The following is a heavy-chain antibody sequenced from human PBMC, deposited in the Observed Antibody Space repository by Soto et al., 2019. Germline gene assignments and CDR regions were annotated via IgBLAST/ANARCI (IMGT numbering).Heavy chain of an antibody. CDR3: ACRPSGWYLFDY. Sequence: QITLKESGPTLVRPTQTLTLTCTFSGFSLSTSGLGVGWIRQPPGKALEWLALIYWNDDKHYSPSLKARLTHHKDSSNHQVGLTMTDMAAVGTATYFLACRPSGWYLFDYWGQGTLVTVSS. D-gene: IGHD6-19*01. CDR1: GFSLSTSGLG. V-gene: IGHV2-5*01. J-gene: IGHJ4*03. CDR2: IYWNDDK.